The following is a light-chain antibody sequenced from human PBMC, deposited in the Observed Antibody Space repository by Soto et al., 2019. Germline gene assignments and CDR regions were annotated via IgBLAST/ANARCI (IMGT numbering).Light chain of an antibody. V-gene: IGKV3-11*01. CDR3: QQRSSSPLT. Sequence: EIVLTQSPATLSLSPGERATLSCRASQSVGSYFAWYQQKPGQAPRLLIYDAFSRATGIPTKFSGSGSGTDFTLTISSLVPEDFAVYFCQQRSSSPLTFGGGTMVEIK. CDR2: DAF. CDR1: QSVGSY. J-gene: IGKJ4*01.